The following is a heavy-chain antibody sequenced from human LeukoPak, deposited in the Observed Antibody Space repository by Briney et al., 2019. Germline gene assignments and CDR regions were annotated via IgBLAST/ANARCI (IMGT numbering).Heavy chain of an antibody. CDR1: GGSISSYY. CDR3: ARGGVSYYGVVDY. V-gene: IGHV4-59*01. CDR2: IYYSGST. Sequence: SETLSLTCTVSGGSISSYYWSWIRQPPGKGLEWIGYIYYSGSTNYNPSLKSRVTISVDTSKNQFSLKLSSVTAADTAVYYRARGGVSYYGVVDYWGQGTLVTVSS. J-gene: IGHJ4*02. D-gene: IGHD1-26*01.